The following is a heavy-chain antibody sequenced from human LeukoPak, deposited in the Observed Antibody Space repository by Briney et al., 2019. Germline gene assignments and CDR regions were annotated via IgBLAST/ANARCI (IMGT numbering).Heavy chain of an antibody. CDR3: AKNLVSGYVRIDY. CDR2: ISGSGGRT. V-gene: IGHV3-23*01. CDR1: GFTFSNAW. J-gene: IGHJ4*02. Sequence: GGSLRLSCAASGFTFSNAWMSWVRQAPGKGLEWVSGISGSGGRTYYADSVKGLFTISRDNSKNTLYLQMNNLRAEDTAVYYCAKNLVSGYVRIDYWGQGTLVTVSS. D-gene: IGHD3-22*01.